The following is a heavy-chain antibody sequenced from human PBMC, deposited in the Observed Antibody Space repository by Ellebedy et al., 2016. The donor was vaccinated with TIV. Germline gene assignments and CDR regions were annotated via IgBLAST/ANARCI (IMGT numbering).Heavy chain of an antibody. V-gene: IGHV4-34*01. D-gene: IGHD4-17*01. CDR3: ARGSMTTHYYWYFDL. CDR1: GGSFSGYY. J-gene: IGHJ2*01. CDR2: INHSGST. Sequence: MPSETLSLTCAVYGGSFSGYYWSWIRQPPGKGLEWIGEINHSGSTNYSPSLKSRITISVDTSTNQFSLKLSSVTAADTAVYYCARGSMTTHYYWYFDLWGRGTLVTVSS.